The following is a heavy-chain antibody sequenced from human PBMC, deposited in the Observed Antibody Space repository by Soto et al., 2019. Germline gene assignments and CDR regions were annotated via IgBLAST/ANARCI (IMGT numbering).Heavy chain of an antibody. Sequence: QVQLMESGGGVVQPGGSLRLSCTASGFIYNDYGMNWVRQSPGKGLEWVAVIWHDGSDEHYADSVKGRFTISRDNSKNMLYLQMNSQRAEDTAVYYCARVPMTRVTRWTWFDPWGQGTLVTVSS. V-gene: IGHV3-33*01. D-gene: IGHD4-17*01. CDR2: IWHDGSDE. J-gene: IGHJ5*02. CDR1: GFIYNDYG. CDR3: ARVPMTRVTRWTWFDP.